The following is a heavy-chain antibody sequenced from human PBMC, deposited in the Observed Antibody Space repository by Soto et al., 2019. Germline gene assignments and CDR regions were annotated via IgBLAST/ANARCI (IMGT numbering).Heavy chain of an antibody. CDR1: GGTFSSYA. J-gene: IGHJ5*02. Sequence: VASVKVSCKASGGTFSSYAISWVRQAPGQGLEWMGGIIPTFGAANYVQKFQGRVTITADKSTSTAYMELSSLRSEDTAVYYCARDKATNWFDPWGQGTLVTVSS. CDR2: IIPTFGAA. D-gene: IGHD1-26*01. CDR3: ARDKATNWFDP. V-gene: IGHV1-69*06.